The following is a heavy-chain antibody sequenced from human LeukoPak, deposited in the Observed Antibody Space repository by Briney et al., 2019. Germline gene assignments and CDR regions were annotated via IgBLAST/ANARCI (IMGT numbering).Heavy chain of an antibody. CDR2: INTDGSST. CDR3: ARVIGWDEPFDI. Sequence: PGGSLRLSCAASGFTFSNYWMHWVRQAPGKGLVWVSRINTDGSSTNYAGSVKGRFTVSRDNAKNTLYLQMNSLRAEDTAVYYCARVIGWDEPFDIWGQGTMVTVSS. V-gene: IGHV3-74*01. J-gene: IGHJ3*02. CDR1: GFTFSNYW. D-gene: IGHD1-26*01.